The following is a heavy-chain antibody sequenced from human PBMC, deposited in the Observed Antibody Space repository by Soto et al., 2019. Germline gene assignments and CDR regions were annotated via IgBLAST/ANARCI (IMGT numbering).Heavy chain of an antibody. D-gene: IGHD7-27*01. Sequence: QITLKESGPALVKPTQTLTLTCTFSGFSLSTSGVGVGWIRQPPGKALGWLAFLYWDDGKRYSPSLKSRLTIAKDTSKNQVLLTMPTMDPGDTATYYCARTSVNWGSRGLVDYWGQGTLVTVAS. CDR3: ARTSVNWGSRGLVDY. CDR2: LYWDDGK. J-gene: IGHJ4*02. CDR1: GFSLSTSGVG. V-gene: IGHV2-5*02.